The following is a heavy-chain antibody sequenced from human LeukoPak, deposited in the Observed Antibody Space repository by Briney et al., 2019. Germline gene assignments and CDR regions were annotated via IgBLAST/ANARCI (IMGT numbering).Heavy chain of an antibody. Sequence: PGGSLRLSCAASGFTFSSHWMHWARQAPGKGLVWVSRINTAGSTINYADSVKGRFTISRDNAKNTLYLQMNSLRAEDTAVYYCARGLVGRGSPLDYWGQGTPVTVSS. J-gene: IGHJ4*02. CDR1: GFTFSSHW. D-gene: IGHD1-26*01. V-gene: IGHV3-74*01. CDR2: INTAGSTI. CDR3: ARGLVGRGSPLDY.